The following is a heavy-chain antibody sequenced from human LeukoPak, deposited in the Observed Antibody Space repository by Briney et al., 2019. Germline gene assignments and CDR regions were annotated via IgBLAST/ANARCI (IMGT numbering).Heavy chain of an antibody. V-gene: IGHV3-74*01. CDR1: GPTFSSYW. CDR2: INSDGSST. J-gene: IGHJ4*02. Sequence: GESPRHSSSPHGPTFSSYWTGSVRPPPGNGFLWVSRINSDGSSTSYADSVKGRFTISRDNAKTTLYLHRHSLRAGDTAVYYCAREQWLVRVDYWGEGTLVSVSS. CDR3: AREQWLVRVDY. D-gene: IGHD6-19*01.